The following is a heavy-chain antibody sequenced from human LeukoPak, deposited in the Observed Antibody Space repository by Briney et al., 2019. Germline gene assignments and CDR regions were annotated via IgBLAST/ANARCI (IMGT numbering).Heavy chain of an antibody. Sequence: GESLKISCKGSGYSFTSYWIGWVRQMPGKGLEWMGIIYPGDSDTIYSPSFQGQATISADKPISTAYLQWSSLKASDTAMYYCARRRDPGAFDIWGQGTMVTVSS. D-gene: IGHD5-24*01. V-gene: IGHV5-51*01. CDR1: GYSFTSYW. J-gene: IGHJ3*02. CDR2: IYPGDSDT. CDR3: ARRRDPGAFDI.